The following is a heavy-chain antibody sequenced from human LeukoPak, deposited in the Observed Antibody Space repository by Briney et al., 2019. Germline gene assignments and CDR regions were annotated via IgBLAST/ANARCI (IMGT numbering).Heavy chain of an antibody. Sequence: PSQTLSLTCTVSGGSISSSSYYWGWIRQPPGKGLEWIGSIYYSGSTYYNPSLKSRVTISVDTSKNQFSLKLSSVTAADTAVYYCERHPTVTTRRYYYYYYMDVWGKGTTVTISS. J-gene: IGHJ6*03. V-gene: IGHV4-39*01. CDR2: IYYSGST. D-gene: IGHD4-17*01. CDR3: ERHPTVTTRRYYYYYYMDV. CDR1: GGSISSSSYY.